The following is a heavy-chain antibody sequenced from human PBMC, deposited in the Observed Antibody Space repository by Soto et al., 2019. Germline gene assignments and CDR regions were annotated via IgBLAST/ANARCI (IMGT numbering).Heavy chain of an antibody. CDR1: GYTFTSYA. V-gene: IGHV1-3*01. Sequence: QVQLVQSGAEVKKPGASVKVSCKASGYTFTSYAMHWVRQAPGQRLEWMGWINAGNGNTKYSPKFQGRVTITRDTSASTAYMELSSLRSEDTAVYYCARIGRLWFGDDWGWFDPWGQGTLVTVSS. CDR2: INAGNGNT. D-gene: IGHD3-10*01. J-gene: IGHJ5*02. CDR3: ARIGRLWFGDDWGWFDP.